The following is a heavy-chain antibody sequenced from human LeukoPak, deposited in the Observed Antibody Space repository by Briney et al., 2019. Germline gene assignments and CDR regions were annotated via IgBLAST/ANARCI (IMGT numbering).Heavy chain of an antibody. J-gene: IGHJ4*02. Sequence: ASVKVSCKASGYTFTSYGISWVRQAPGQGLEWMGWISAYNGNTNYAQKLQGRVTMTTDTSTSTAYMELRSLRSDDTAVYYCARDSGRGYSYGRTDYWGQGTLVTVSS. V-gene: IGHV1-18*01. D-gene: IGHD5-18*01. CDR2: ISAYNGNT. CDR3: ARDSGRGYSYGRTDY. CDR1: GYTFTSYG.